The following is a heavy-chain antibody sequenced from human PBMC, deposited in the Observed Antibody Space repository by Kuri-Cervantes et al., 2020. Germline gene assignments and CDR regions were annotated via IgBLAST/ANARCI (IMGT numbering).Heavy chain of an antibody. D-gene: IGHD6-6*01. J-gene: IGHJ4*02. Sequence: ASVKVSCKASGYTFTGYYMHWVRQAPGQGLEWMGWISAYNGNTNYALKLQGRVTMTTDTSTNTAYMELRSLTSDDTAVYYCARASAARPEVLSFEYWGQGTLVTVSS. CDR3: ARASAARPEVLSFEY. CDR1: GYTFTGYY. CDR2: ISAYNGNT. V-gene: IGHV1-18*04.